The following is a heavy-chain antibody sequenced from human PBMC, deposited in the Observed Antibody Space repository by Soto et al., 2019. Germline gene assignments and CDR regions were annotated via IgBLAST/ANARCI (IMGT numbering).Heavy chain of an antibody. D-gene: IGHD4-4*01. V-gene: IGHV4-4*02. CDR1: GGSISSSNW. Sequence: SETLSLTCAVSGGSISSSNWWSWVRQPPGKGLEWIGEIYHSGSTNYNPSLKSRVTISVDTSKNQFSLKLSSVTAADTAVYYCARCIKEDYTSLQPNWFDPWGQGTLVTVSS. CDR2: IYHSGST. J-gene: IGHJ5*02. CDR3: ARCIKEDYTSLQPNWFDP.